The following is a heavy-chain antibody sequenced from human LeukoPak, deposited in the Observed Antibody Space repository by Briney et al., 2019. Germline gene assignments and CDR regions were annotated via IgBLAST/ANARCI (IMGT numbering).Heavy chain of an antibody. CDR2: IYYSGST. D-gene: IGHD6-19*01. CDR1: GGSISSSSYY. CDR3: ARHGYRIAVAGTHFDY. J-gene: IGHJ4*02. Sequence: TSETLSLTCTVSGGSISSSSYYWGWIRQPPGKGLEWIGSIYYSGSTYYNPSLKSRVTISVDTSKNQFSLKLSSVTAADTAVYYCARHGYRIAVAGTHFDYWGQGTLVTVSS. V-gene: IGHV4-39*01.